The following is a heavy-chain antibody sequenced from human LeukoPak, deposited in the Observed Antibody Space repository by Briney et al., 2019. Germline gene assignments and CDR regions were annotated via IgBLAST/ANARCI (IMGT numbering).Heavy chain of an antibody. D-gene: IGHD3-22*01. CDR3: ARESGTDSSGYYSAVWFDP. CDR2: IYTSGST. V-gene: IGHV4-4*07. CDR1: GGSISNYY. Sequence: SETLSLTCTVSGGSISNYYWSWIRQPAGKGLEWIGRIYTSGSTNYNPSLKSRVTMSVDTSRNQFSLKLSSVTAADTAVYYCARESGTDSSGYYSAVWFDPWGQGTLVTVSS. J-gene: IGHJ5*02.